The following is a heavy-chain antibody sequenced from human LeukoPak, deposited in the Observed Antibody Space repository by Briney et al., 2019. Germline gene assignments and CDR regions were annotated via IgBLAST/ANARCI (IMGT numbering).Heavy chain of an antibody. J-gene: IGHJ6*02. CDR3: TRVVSAAHYGMDV. V-gene: IGHV3-49*04. CDR1: GFTFGDYA. D-gene: IGHD2-2*01. Sequence: GGSLRLSCTASGFTFGDYAMSWVRQAPGKGLEWVGFIRSKAYGGTTEYAASVKGRFTISRDDSKSIAYLQMNSLKTEDTAVYYCTRVVSAAHYGMDVWGQGTTVTVSS. CDR2: IRSKAYGGTT.